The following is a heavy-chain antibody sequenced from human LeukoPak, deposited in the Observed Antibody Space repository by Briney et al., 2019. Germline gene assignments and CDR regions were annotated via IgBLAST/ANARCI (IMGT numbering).Heavy chain of an antibody. CDR2: NKSNDNGGAA. Sequence: GGSLRLSCAASGFTFSNAWMSWVRQATGKELECVGRNKSNDNGGAADYAAAVKGRFTISRAESRNTLYQQMNSLKTEDTAVYYCTTEGLDSAGWYGKFDYWGQGTLVTVSS. CDR3: TTEGLDSAGWYGKFDY. CDR1: GFTFSNAW. J-gene: IGHJ4*02. D-gene: IGHD6-19*01. V-gene: IGHV3-15*01.